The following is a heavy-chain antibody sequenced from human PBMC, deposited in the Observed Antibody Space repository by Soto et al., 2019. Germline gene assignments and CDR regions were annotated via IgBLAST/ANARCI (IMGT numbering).Heavy chain of an antibody. D-gene: IGHD1-26*01. J-gene: IGHJ4*02. CDR1: GYTFTSYY. Sequence: QVQLVQSGAEVKKPGASVKVSCEASGYTFTSYYMHWVRQAPGQGLEWMGIFNARGGSTSYAQKFQGRVNMNGDPSTRTLYLELYSLTSADTAVYFCVREGDRIVGARPYYCGQGTLVTVSS. CDR2: FNARGGST. V-gene: IGHV1-46*01. CDR3: VREGDRIVGARPYY.